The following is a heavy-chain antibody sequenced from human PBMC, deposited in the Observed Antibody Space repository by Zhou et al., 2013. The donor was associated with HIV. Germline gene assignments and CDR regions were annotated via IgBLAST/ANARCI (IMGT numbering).Heavy chain of an antibody. CDR3: AKEEGWYSSSSNSWYFDL. CDR1: GYNFNSYG. D-gene: IGHD6-6*01. V-gene: IGHV1-2*02. J-gene: IGHJ2*01. Sequence: QVQLVQSGAEVKKPGASVKVSCKASGYNFNSYGINWVREAPGQGLEWLGWIHPNNGATKSAQKFQGRVTMTRDTSINTAYMELSRLTSADTAVYYCAKEEGWYSSSSNSWYFDLWGRGTRVTVSS. CDR2: IHPNNGAT.